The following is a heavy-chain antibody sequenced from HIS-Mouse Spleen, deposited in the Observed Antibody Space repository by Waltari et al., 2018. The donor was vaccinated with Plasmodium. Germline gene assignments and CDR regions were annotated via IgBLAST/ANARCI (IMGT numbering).Heavy chain of an antibody. J-gene: IGHJ3*02. CDR2: INHSGST. CDR3: ARGQLGIDAFDI. CDR1: GGSFRGYY. V-gene: IGHV4-34*01. Sequence: QVQLQQWGAGLLKPSETLSLTCAVYGGSFRGYYWSWIRQPPGKGLEWIGEINHSGSTNDNPSLNSRGTISVDTSKNQFSLKLSYGTAADTAVYYCARGQLGIDAFDIWGQGTMVTVSS. D-gene: IGHD7-27*01.